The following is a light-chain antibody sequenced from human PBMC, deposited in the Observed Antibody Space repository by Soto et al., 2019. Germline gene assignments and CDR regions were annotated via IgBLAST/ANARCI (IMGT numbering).Light chain of an antibody. CDR2: DDF. CDR1: NVGTKS. Sequence: SYELTQGPSVSVAPGQTATITCWGENVGTKSVHWYQHEPGLVPLQVVYDDFDRPSRIPERFSGSNSGNTATLTISRVAAGDEADYYCQVWDGDSAHPVFGGGTPLTVL. CDR3: QVWDGDSAHPV. V-gene: IGLV3-21*02. J-gene: IGLJ2*01.